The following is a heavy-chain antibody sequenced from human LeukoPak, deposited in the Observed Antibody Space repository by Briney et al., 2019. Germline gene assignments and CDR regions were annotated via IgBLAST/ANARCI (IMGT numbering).Heavy chain of an antibody. D-gene: IGHD3-9*01. CDR2: IHDRGST. J-gene: IGHJ4*02. V-gene: IGHV4-59*01. CDR1: GGSISSYY. CDR3: ARFYYDILTGKRYFDY. Sequence: PSETLSLTCTVSGGSISSYYWSWIRQPPGKGLEWIGYIHDRGSTSYNPSLKSRVTISLDTSKNQFSLNLSSVTAADTAVYYCARFYYDILTGKRYFDYWGQGTLVTVSS.